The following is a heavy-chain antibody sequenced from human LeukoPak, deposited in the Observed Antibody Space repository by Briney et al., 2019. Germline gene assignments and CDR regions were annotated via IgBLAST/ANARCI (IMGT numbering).Heavy chain of an antibody. Sequence: ETLSLTCTVSGGSISSSSYYWGWIRQPPGKGLEWIGYISYIGSTNYNPSLKSRVTISIDTSKNQFSLKLSSVTAADTAVYYCARDLITVTKGFDIWGQGTMVSVSS. CDR2: ISYIGST. V-gene: IGHV4-61*01. J-gene: IGHJ3*02. CDR3: ARDLITVTKGFDI. CDR1: GGSISSSSYY. D-gene: IGHD4-17*01.